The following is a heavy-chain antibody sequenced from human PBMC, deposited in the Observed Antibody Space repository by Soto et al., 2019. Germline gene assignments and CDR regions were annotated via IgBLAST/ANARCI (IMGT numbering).Heavy chain of an antibody. J-gene: IGHJ6*03. CDR3: ARSGTIFTYYMDV. D-gene: IGHD3-3*01. V-gene: IGHV1-69*02. CDR1: GGTFSSYT. CDR2: IIPILGIA. Sequence: QVQLVQSGAEVKKPGSSVKVSCKASGGTFSSYTISWVRQAPGQGLEWMGRIIPILGIANYAQKFQGRVTITADKSTSTAYMELSSLRSEDTAVYYCARSGTIFTYYMDVWGEGTTVTVSS.